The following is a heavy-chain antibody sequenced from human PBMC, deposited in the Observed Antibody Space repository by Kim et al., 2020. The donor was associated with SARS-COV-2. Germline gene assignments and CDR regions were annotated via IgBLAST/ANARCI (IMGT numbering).Heavy chain of an antibody. J-gene: IGHJ4*02. V-gene: IGHV1-2*02. Sequence: NPNSGGKNYAQKFKGRVIMTRDTSISTAYMELSRLTSDDTAVYYCTREDYWGQGTLVTVSS. CDR2: NPNSGGK. CDR3: TREDY.